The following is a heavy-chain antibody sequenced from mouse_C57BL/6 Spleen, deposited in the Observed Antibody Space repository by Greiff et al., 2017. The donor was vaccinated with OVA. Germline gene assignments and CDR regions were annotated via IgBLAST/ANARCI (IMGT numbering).Heavy chain of an antibody. CDR1: GFTFSDAW. Sequence: EVQLVESGGGLVQPGGSMKLSCAASGFTFSDAWMDWVRQSPEKGLEWVAEIRNKANNHATYYAESVKGRFTISRDDSKSSVYLQMNSLRAEDTGIYYCTGYSNYPFYYAMDYWGQGTSVTVSS. CDR3: TGYSNYPFYYAMDY. D-gene: IGHD2-5*01. J-gene: IGHJ4*01. V-gene: IGHV6-6*01. CDR2: IRNKANNHAT.